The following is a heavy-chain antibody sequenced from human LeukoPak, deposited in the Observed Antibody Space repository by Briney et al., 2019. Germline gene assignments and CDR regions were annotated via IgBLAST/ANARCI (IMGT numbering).Heavy chain of an antibody. V-gene: IGHV4-34*01. CDR1: GGSFSGYY. CDR3: ARGWGPHDY. J-gene: IGHJ4*02. CDR2: INHSGST. D-gene: IGHD7-27*01. Sequence: SETLSLTCAVYGGSFSGYYWSWIRQPPGKGLEWIGEINHSGSTNYNPSLKSRVTISVDTSKNQFSLKLSSVTAADTAVYYCARGWGPHDYWGQGTLVTVSS.